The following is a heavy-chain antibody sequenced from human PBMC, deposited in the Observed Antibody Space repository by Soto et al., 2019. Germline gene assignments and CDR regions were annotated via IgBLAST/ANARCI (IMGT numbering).Heavy chain of an antibody. D-gene: IGHD3-16*01. J-gene: IGHJ4*03. CDR3: AHSPIGGAIFGC. V-gene: IGHV2-70*12. Sequence: SGPTLVNPTQTVTLTCTFSGFSLSTSGMCVSWIRQPPGKALEWLARIDWDDDKYYSTSLKTRLTISKDTSKNQVVLTMTNMEPVKETIYYCAHSPIGGAIFGCWGQGTRVTV. CDR2: IDWDDDK. CDR1: GFSLSTSGMC.